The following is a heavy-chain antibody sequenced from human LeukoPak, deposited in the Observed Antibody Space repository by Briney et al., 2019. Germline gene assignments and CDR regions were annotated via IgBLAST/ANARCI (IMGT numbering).Heavy chain of an antibody. CDR2: ISGTGGST. Sequence: GGSLRLSCAASGFTSSSYAMNWVRQAPGKGLEWVSSISGTGGSTYYADSVKGRFTISRDNAKNSLYLQMNSLRAEDTALYYCAKDLYSSGQDAFDIWGQGTMVTVSS. CDR1: GFTSSSYA. D-gene: IGHD6-19*01. CDR3: AKDLYSSGQDAFDI. V-gene: IGHV3-23*01. J-gene: IGHJ3*02.